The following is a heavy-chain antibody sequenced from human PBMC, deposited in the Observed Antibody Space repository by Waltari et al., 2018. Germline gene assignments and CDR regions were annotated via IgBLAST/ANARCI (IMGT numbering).Heavy chain of an antibody. CDR2: IYTSGST. CDR1: GGSISSYY. J-gene: IGHJ6*03. CDR3: ARGNDKKYYYYYYMDV. V-gene: IGHV4-4*07. Sequence: QVQLQESGPGLVKPSETLSLTCTVSGGSISSYYWSWIRQPAGKGLEWIGRIYTSGSTNYNPSLKSRVTISVDRSKNQFSLKLSSVTAADTAVYYCARGNDKKYYYYYYMDVWGKGTTVTVSS.